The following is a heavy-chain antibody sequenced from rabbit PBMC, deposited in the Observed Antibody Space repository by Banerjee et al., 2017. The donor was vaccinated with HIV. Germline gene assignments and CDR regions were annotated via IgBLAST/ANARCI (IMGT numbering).Heavy chain of an antibody. V-gene: IGHV1S45*01. J-gene: IGHJ4*01. CDR2: INTNSGNT. D-gene: IGHD6-1*01. CDR3: TRGYISGSDGGYGYALGNL. Sequence: QEQLEESGGDLVKPEGSLTLTCTASGFSFSNKYVMCWVRQAPGKGLEWIGCINTNSGNTVYASWAKGRFTISKTSSTTVPLQMTSLTAADTATYFCTRGYISGSDGGYGYALGNLWGPG. CDR1: GFSFSNKYV.